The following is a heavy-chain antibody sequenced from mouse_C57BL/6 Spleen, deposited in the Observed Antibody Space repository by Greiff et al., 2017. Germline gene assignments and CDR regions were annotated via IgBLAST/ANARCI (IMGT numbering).Heavy chain of an antibody. Sequence: VQLQQPGAELVRPGSSVKLSCKASGYTFTSYWMDWVKQRPGQGLEWIGNIYPSDSETHYNQKFKDKATLTVDKSSSTAYMQLSSLTSEDSAVYYCARGDWVYYYAMDYWGQGTSVTVSS. CDR3: ARGDWVYYYAMDY. V-gene: IGHV1-61*01. CDR1: GYTFTSYW. D-gene: IGHD4-1*01. CDR2: IYPSDSET. J-gene: IGHJ4*01.